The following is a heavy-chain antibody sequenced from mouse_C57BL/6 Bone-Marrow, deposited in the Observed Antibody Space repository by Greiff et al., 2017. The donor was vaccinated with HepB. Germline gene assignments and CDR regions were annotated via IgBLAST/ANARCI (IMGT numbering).Heavy chain of an antibody. CDR1: GYTFTSYG. Sequence: VKLMESGAELARPGASVKLSCKASGYTFTSYGISWVKQRTGQGLEWIGEIYPRSGNTYYNEKFKGKATFTADTSSNTAYMQLSSLTTEDSAIYYCARYGRNWYFDVWGTGTTVTVSS. CDR3: ARYGRNWYFDV. D-gene: IGHD1-1*01. V-gene: IGHV1-81*01. CDR2: IYPRSGNT. J-gene: IGHJ1*03.